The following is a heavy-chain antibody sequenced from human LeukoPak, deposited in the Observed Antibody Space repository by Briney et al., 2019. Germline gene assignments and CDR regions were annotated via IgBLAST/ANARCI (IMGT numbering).Heavy chain of an antibody. J-gene: IGHJ4*02. CDR1: GFTFSNYG. D-gene: IGHD1-14*01. CDR2: IRYDGNNK. Sequence: PGRSLRISCAASGFTFSNYGMLWVRQAPGKGLDWVAFIRYDGNNKLYADSVKGRFTISRDNSKNTLYLHINSLRAEDTAVYYCVKDNPLDYWGQGTLVIVSS. CDR3: VKDNPLDY. V-gene: IGHV3-30*02.